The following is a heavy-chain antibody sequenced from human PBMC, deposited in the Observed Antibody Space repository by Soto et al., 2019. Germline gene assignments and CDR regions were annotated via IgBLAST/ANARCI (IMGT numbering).Heavy chain of an antibody. J-gene: IGHJ5*02. CDR2: INPSGGST. D-gene: IGHD6-19*01. V-gene: IGHV1-46*03. CDR1: GYTFTSYY. CDR3: ARAYSSGWYSPEINWFDP. Sequence: ASVKVSCKASGYTFTSYYMHWVRQAPGQGLEWMGIINPSGGSTSYAQKFQSRVTMTRDTSTSTVYMELSSLRSEDTAVYYCARAYSSGWYSPEINWFDPWGQGTLVTVS.